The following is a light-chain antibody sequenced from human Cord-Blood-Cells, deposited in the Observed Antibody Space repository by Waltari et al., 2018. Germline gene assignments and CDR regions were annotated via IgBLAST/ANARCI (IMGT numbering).Light chain of an antibody. CDR3: MQALQTPRT. CDR2: LGS. J-gene: IGKJ1*01. Sequence: DIVMTQSPLSLPVTPGEPASISCRSSQSLLHSNGYNYLDWYLQRPGQSPKILIYLGSNRASGIPDRFSGSGSGTDFTLKMSRVEAEDVGVYYCMQALQTPRTFGQGTKVEIK. V-gene: IGKV2-28*01. CDR1: QSLLHSNGYNY.